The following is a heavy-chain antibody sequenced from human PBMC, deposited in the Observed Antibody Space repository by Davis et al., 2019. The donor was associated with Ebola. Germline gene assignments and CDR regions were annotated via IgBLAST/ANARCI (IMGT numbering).Heavy chain of an antibody. Sequence: PGGSLRLSCAASGFTFSRYSMNWVRQAPGKGLEWVSYISSSSGTLYYADSVKGRFTISRDNAKNSLYLQMNSLRDDDTAVYYCARAVVDIVATPYFDYWGQGTLVPVSS. D-gene: IGHD5-12*01. V-gene: IGHV3-48*02. CDR1: GFTFSRYS. CDR3: ARAVVDIVATPYFDY. CDR2: ISSSSGTL. J-gene: IGHJ4*02.